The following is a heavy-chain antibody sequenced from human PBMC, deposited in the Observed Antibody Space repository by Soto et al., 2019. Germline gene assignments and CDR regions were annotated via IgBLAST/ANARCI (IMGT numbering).Heavy chain of an antibody. J-gene: IGHJ3*02. V-gene: IGHV4-4*02. CDR1: GGSISSSYW. D-gene: IGHD3-22*01. CDR3: ARRRITMIVVVFDAFDI. Sequence: SETLSLTCAVSGGSISSSYWWSWVRQPPGKGLEWIGEIYHSGNTNYNPSLKSRVTISVDKSKNQFTQKLSSVTAAVTSVYYCARRRITMIVVVFDAFDIWGQGTMVTV. CDR2: IYHSGNT.